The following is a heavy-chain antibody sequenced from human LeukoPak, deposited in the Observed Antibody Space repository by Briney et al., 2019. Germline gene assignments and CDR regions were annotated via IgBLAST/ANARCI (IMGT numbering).Heavy chain of an antibody. CDR3: ARAGSLREWLVRAVYFQH. D-gene: IGHD6-19*01. CDR1: GGSISSGYYC. V-gene: IGHV4-30-4*08. J-gene: IGHJ1*01. Sequence: SETLSLTCTVSGGSISSGYYCWGWIRQRQGEGLEWIGYVYCSGNTYYNPSLKSRITISENTSKNQFSLKLSSVTAADTAVYYCARAGSLREWLVRAVYFQHWGQGTLVTVSS. CDR2: VYCSGNT.